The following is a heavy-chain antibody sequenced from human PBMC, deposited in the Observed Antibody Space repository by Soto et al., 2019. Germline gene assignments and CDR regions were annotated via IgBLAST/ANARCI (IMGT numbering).Heavy chain of an antibody. Sequence: QVQLVQSGAEVKKSGSSVKVSCKASGGTFSSYAISWVRQAPGQGLEWMGGIIPIFGTANYAQKFQGRVTITADESTSTAYMELSSLRSEDTAVYYCARSGYGGVAVVTPDHNLYFDLWGRGTLVTVSS. V-gene: IGHV1-69*01. CDR1: GGTFSSYA. D-gene: IGHD2-21*02. CDR2: IIPIFGTA. J-gene: IGHJ2*01. CDR3: ARSGYGGVAVVTPDHNLYFDL.